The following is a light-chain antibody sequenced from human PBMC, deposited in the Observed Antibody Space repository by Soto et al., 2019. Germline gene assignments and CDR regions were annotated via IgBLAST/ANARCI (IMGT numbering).Light chain of an antibody. Sequence: EIALTQSPGILSLSPGERATLSCTASQSLSSSYLAWYQQKPGQAPRLLIYGASNRATGITDRISGSGSGTDLTLTISRLDPEDFAVYYCQQYGSSPTFGGGTKVEIK. CDR1: QSLSSSY. J-gene: IGKJ4*01. V-gene: IGKV3-20*01. CDR2: GAS. CDR3: QQYGSSPT.